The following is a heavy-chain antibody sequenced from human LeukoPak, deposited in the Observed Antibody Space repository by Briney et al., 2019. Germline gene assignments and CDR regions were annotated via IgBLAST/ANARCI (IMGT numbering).Heavy chain of an antibody. V-gene: IGHV3-33*01. Sequence: GGSLRLSCAVSGFTFSNYDMHWVRQAPGKGLEWVAVIWYDGSNKYYADSVKGRFTISRDNSKNTLYLQMNALRAEDTAVYYCARDPGGVVYFDYWGQGTLVTVSS. D-gene: IGHD2-8*01. CDR2: IWYDGSNK. CDR3: ARDPGGVVYFDY. J-gene: IGHJ4*02. CDR1: GFTFSNYD.